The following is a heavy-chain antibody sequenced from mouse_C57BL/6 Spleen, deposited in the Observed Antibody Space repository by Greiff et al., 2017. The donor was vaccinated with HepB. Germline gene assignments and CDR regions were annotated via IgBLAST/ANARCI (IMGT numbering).Heavy chain of an antibody. Sequence: EVMLVESGGDLVKPGGSLKLSCAATGFTFSSYGMSWVRQTPDKRLEWVATISSGGSYTYYPDSVKGRFTISRDNAKNTLYLQMSSLKSEDTAMYYCARTDYPTYFDYWGQGTTLTVSS. J-gene: IGHJ2*01. CDR3: ARTDYPTYFDY. CDR1: GFTFSSYG. D-gene: IGHD2-4*01. V-gene: IGHV5-6*02. CDR2: ISSGGSYT.